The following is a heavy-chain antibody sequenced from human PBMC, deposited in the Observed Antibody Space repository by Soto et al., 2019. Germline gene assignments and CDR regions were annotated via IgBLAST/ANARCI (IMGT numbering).Heavy chain of an antibody. Sequence: ASVKVSCKASGFIFIDYYMYWVRQAPGQGLEWVGWINPKSGDTKFAQRFQGRVTMTRDTSITTAYIELGGLRSDDTAVYYCVRGAMAHFGIDVWGQGTTVNVSS. CDR1: GFIFIDYY. J-gene: IGHJ6*02. CDR2: INPKSGDT. CDR3: VRGAMAHFGIDV. V-gene: IGHV1-2*02. D-gene: IGHD2-8*01.